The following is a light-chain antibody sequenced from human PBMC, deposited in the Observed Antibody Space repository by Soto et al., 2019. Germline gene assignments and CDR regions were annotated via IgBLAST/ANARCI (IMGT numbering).Light chain of an antibody. CDR3: HVWTSSGDLS. Sequence: SYELTQPPSVSVAPGQTAKISCGGSDIGRRSVHWYQQKPGQAPVLVVYDDFDRPSGIPDRFSGSKSGNTATLTISRVEAGDEADYYCHVWTSSGDLSFGGGTKVTVL. CDR1: DIGRRS. V-gene: IGLV3-21*02. CDR2: DDF. J-gene: IGLJ2*01.